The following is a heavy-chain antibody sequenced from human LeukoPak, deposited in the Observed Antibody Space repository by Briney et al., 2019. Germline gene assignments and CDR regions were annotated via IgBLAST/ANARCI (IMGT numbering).Heavy chain of an antibody. V-gene: IGHV3-21*01. CDR2: ISRRSEYI. D-gene: IGHD3-22*01. CDR3: ATSRDFYDSSGYYPYYFDC. CDR1: DFTFSANG. Sequence: GGPLSLSCAASDFTFSANGITWFGKAPGRGLKGFSSISRRSEYIYYGDSVKGRFTISRDNARNSLFLQMDSLRADDTAVYYCATSRDFYDSSGYYPYYFDCWGQGTLVTVSS. J-gene: IGHJ4*02.